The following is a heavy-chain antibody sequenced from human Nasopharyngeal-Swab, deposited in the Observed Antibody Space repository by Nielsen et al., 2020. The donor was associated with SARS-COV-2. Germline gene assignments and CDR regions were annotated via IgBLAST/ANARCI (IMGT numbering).Heavy chain of an antibody. D-gene: IGHD1-1*01. V-gene: IGHV3-13*01. Sequence: GESLKISCAASGFTFSSYDMHWVRQATGKGLEWVSAIGTAGDTYYPGSVKGRFTISRDNAKNTLYLQMNSLRAEDTAVYYCARETWNYYYYGMDVWGQGTTVTVSS. CDR3: ARETWNYYYYGMDV. CDR1: GFTFSSYD. J-gene: IGHJ6*02. CDR2: IGTAGDT.